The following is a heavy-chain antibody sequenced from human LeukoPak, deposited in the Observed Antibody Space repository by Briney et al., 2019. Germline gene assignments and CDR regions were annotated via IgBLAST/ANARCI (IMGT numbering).Heavy chain of an antibody. Sequence: ASVKVSCKASGYTFTGYYMHWVRQAPGQGLEWMGRINPNSGGTNYAQKFQGRVTMTRDTSIGTAYMELSRLRSDDTAVYYCAREYYYDSSGQGAFDIWGQGTMVTVSS. CDR2: INPNSGGT. CDR1: GYTFTGYY. D-gene: IGHD3-22*01. V-gene: IGHV1-2*06. J-gene: IGHJ3*02. CDR3: AREYYYDSSGQGAFDI.